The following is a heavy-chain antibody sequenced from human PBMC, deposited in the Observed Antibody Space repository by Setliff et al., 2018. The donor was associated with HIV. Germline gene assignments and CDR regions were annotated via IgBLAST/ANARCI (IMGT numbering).Heavy chain of an antibody. CDR2: IYKSGST. J-gene: IGHJ4*02. Sequence: SETLSLTCSVSGGSISTYHWSWIRQPPGKGLEWIGYIYKSGSTNYSPSLKSRVAISPGTSKNQFSLKLTSVTAADTAVYYCARLSDTAMASFDSWGQGILVTVSS. D-gene: IGHD5-18*01. V-gene: IGHV4-59*08. CDR1: GGSISTYH. CDR3: ARLSDTAMASFDS.